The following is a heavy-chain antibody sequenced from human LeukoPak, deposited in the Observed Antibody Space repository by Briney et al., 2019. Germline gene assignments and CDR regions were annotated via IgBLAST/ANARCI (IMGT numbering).Heavy chain of an antibody. CDR2: ISPNSGGT. Sequence: ASVKVSCKASGYTFTGYYMHWVRQAPGQGLEWMGWISPNSGGTNYAQKFQGWVTMTRDTSISTAYMELSRLRSDDTAVYYCARSRIRYSSSFDYWGQGTLVTVSS. V-gene: IGHV1-2*04. J-gene: IGHJ4*02. CDR1: GYTFTGYY. CDR3: ARSRIRYSSSFDY. D-gene: IGHD6-13*01.